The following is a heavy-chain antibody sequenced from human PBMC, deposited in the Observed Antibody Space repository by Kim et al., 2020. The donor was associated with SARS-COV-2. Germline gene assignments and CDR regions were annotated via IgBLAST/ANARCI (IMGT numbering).Heavy chain of an antibody. Sequence: DSMKGRFTIARDNSKKALYLQMNSLGTEDTAVDYCAKAIGTRYWYVGSVDSWGQGTLVTVSS. D-gene: IGHD2-8*02. J-gene: IGHJ4*02. V-gene: IGHV3-30*02. CDR3: AKAIGTRYWYVGSVDS.